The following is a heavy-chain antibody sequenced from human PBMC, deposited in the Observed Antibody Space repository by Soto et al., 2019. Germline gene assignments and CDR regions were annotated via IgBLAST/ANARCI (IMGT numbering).Heavy chain of an antibody. CDR3: ARDLSGNWFDP. J-gene: IGHJ5*02. Sequence: SETLSLTCTVSGGSISSYYWNWIRQPPGKGLEWIGYIYYSGSTNYNPSLKSRVTISVDTSKNQFSLKLSSVTAADTAVYYCARDLSGNWFDPWGQGTLVTVSS. D-gene: IGHD3-10*01. CDR1: GGSISSYY. CDR2: IYYSGST. V-gene: IGHV4-59*01.